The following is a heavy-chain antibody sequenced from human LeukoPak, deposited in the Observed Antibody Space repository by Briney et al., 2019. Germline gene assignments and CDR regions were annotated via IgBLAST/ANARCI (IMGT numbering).Heavy chain of an antibody. Sequence: ASVKVSCKASGYTFTVYYMHWVRQAPGQGLEWMGWINPNSGGTNYAQKFQGRVTMTRDTSIGTAYMELSRLRSDDTAVCYCASDTVTVAGTESNWGQGTLVTVSS. CDR1: GYTFTVYY. V-gene: IGHV1-2*02. CDR2: INPNSGGT. J-gene: IGHJ4*02. CDR3: ASDTVTVAGTESN. D-gene: IGHD6-19*01.